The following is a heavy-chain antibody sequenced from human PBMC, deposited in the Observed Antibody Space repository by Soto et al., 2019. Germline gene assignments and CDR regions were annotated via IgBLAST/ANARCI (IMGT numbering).Heavy chain of an antibody. J-gene: IGHJ3*02. CDR2: IKQDGSQK. CDR1: GFSFSSYL. V-gene: IGHV3-7*03. D-gene: IGHD3-3*01. Sequence: GGSLRLSCAASGFSFSSYLMNWVRQAPGKGLERVANIKQDGSQKYYVDSVKGRFTISRDNAKNSLYLQMNSLRAEDTAIYYCARSNYDFWSGGSLDIWGQGTMVTVSS. CDR3: ARSNYDFWSGGSLDI.